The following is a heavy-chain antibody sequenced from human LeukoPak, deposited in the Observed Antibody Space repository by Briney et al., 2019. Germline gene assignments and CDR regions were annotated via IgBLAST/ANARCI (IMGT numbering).Heavy chain of an antibody. V-gene: IGHV3-30*18. CDR3: AKDSSRWAFDS. J-gene: IGHJ4*02. Sequence: GRSLRLSCTASGVTLSSYGMHWVRQAAGKGLEWVAVTSYDGSNEYYADSMKGRFTVSRDNSKNTLYLQMNGLRTEDTAVYYCAKDSSRWAFDSWGQGTLVTVSS. D-gene: IGHD6-13*01. CDR1: GVTLSSYG. CDR2: TSYDGSNE.